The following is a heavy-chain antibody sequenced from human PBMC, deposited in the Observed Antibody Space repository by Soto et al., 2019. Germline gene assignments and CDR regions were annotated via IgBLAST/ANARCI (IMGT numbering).Heavy chain of an antibody. J-gene: IGHJ4*02. D-gene: IGHD4-17*01. V-gene: IGHV4-30-4*01. CDR2: ISNSGST. CDR3: ATESGSTYGYFDY. Sequence: SETLSLTCTVSGGSVTSDEDYWSWIRQSPGKGLEWIGYISNSGSTGYNPSLKTRLSMSVDRSKNQFTLRLTSVTAADTAVYFCATESGSTYGYFDYWGQGTLVTVSS. CDR1: GGSVTSDEDY.